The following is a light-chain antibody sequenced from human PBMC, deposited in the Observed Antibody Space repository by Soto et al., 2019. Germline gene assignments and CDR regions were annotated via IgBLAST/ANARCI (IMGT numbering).Light chain of an antibody. J-gene: IGKJ2*01. V-gene: IGKV1-5*01. CDR3: QQYNTYPVT. CDR2: DAS. Sequence: DIQMTQSPSTLSASVGDRVTITCRASQSIYRWLAWYQQKAGKAPKVLIYDASSLDSGVPSRFSGSGSGTEFTLTISSLQPDDFATYYCQQYNTYPVTFGQGTKLEI. CDR1: QSIYRW.